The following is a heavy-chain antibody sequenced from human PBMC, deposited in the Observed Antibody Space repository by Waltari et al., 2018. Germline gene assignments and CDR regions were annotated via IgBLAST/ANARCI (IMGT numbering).Heavy chain of an antibody. Sequence: QVHLQESGPGLVKPSETLSLTCTVSGGSISSYYWSWIRQPPGKGLEWIGYIYYSGSTNYNPSLKSRVTISVDTSKNQFSLKLSSVTAADTAVYYCARGAVVDPFDYWGQGTLVTVSS. J-gene: IGHJ4*02. CDR1: GGSISSYY. CDR2: IYYSGST. V-gene: IGHV4-59*01. D-gene: IGHD3-22*01. CDR3: ARGAVVDPFDY.